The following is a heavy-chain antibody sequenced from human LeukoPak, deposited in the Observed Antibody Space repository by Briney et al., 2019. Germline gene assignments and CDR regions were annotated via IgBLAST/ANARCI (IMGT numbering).Heavy chain of an antibody. D-gene: IGHD2-2*01. V-gene: IGHV3-11*03. Sequence: GGSLRLSCAASGFTFSDYYMSWIRQTPGKGLEWVSDISSSSASTNYADSVTVRFTLSRDNAKNSLHLQMNRLRAEDTAVYYCTRSGSDIVVVPAASDYWGQGTLVTVSS. CDR1: GFTFSDYY. CDR3: TRSGSDIVVVPAASDY. J-gene: IGHJ4*02. CDR2: ISSSSAST.